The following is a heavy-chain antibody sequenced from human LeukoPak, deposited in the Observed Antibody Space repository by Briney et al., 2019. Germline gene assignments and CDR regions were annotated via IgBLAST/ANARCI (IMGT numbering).Heavy chain of an antibody. CDR2: IIPILGIA. V-gene: IGHV1-69*04. CDR1: GGTFSSYA. CDR3: AKCHYYDFWGGYSAYYFDY. Sequence: ASVKVSCKASGGTFSSYAISWVRQAPGQGLEWMGRIIPILGIANYAQKFQGRVTITADKSTSTAYMELRSLRSDDTAVYYCAKCHYYDFWGGYSAYYFDYWGQGTLVTVSS. D-gene: IGHD3-3*01. J-gene: IGHJ4*02.